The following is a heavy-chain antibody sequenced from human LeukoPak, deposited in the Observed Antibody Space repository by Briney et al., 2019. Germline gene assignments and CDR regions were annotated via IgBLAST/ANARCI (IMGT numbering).Heavy chain of an antibody. Sequence: GGSLRLSCAASGFIFSNYAMSWVRQAPGKGLEWVSGISKSGDRTFYADSVKGRFTISRDNSKNTVDLQLNSLRAEDTAVYYCARDLIGRYTFYYGGQGTLVTVSS. J-gene: IGHJ4*02. V-gene: IGHV3-23*01. CDR1: GFIFSNYA. CDR2: ISKSGDRT. D-gene: IGHD3-10*01. CDR3: ARDLIGRYTFYY.